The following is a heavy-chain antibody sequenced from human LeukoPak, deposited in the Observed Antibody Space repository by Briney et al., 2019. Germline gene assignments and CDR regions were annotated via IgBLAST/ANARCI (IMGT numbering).Heavy chain of an antibody. D-gene: IGHD5-18*01. CDR1: GGSISSYY. J-gene: IGHJ4*02. CDR3: ARETAITERAFDY. CDR2: IYYSGST. V-gene: IGHV4-59*01. Sequence: SSETLSLTCTVSGGSISSYYWSWIRQPPGKGLEWIGYIYYSGSTNYNPSLKSRVTISVDTSKNQFSLKLSSVTAADTAVYYCARETAITERAFDYWGQGTLVTVSS.